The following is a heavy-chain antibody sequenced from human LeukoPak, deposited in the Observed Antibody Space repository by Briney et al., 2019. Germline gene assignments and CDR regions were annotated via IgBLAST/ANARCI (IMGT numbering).Heavy chain of an antibody. Sequence: NPSETLSLTCTVSGGSTSSYYWSWIRQPAGKGLEWIGRIYTSGSTNYNPSLKSRVTMSVDTSKNQFSLKLGSVTAADTAVYYCARDSTYHSSGWSPLLDYWGQGTLVTVSS. CDR1: GGSTSSYY. J-gene: IGHJ4*02. V-gene: IGHV4-4*07. CDR2: IYTSGST. D-gene: IGHD6-19*01. CDR3: ARDSTYHSSGWSPLLDY.